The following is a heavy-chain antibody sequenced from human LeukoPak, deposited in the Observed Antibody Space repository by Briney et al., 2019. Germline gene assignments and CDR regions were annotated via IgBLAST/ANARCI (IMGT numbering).Heavy chain of an antibody. J-gene: IGHJ4*02. CDR2: INPNSGGT. Sequence: ASVKVSCKASGYTFTGYYMHWVRQAPGQGLEWMGWINPNSGGTNYAQKFQGRVTMTRDTSISTAYMELSRLRSDDTAVYYCAAEPLATFGFDYWGPGTLVTVSS. V-gene: IGHV1-2*02. CDR3: AAEPLATFGFDY. D-gene: IGHD3-10*02. CDR1: GYTFTGYY.